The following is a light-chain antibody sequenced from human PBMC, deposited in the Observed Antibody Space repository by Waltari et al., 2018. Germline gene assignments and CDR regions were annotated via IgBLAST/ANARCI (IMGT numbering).Light chain of an antibody. CDR2: KAS. J-gene: IGKJ2*01. Sequence: DVVMTQSPLSLPVTLGQPASISCRSSQSLVYSDGNTYLNWFQQRPGQSPRRLIYKASNGDSGVPDRFSGSGSGAVFTLKISRVEAEDVGVYYSMQGIHTFGQGAKLEIK. CDR3: MQGIHT. V-gene: IGKV2-30*01. CDR1: QSLVYSDGNTY.